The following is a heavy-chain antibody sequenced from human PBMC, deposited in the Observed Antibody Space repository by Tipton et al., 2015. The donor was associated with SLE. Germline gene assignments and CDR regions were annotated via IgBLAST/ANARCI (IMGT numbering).Heavy chain of an antibody. J-gene: IGHJ4*02. CDR3: AKGLMTSSSVSRLEY. CDR2: ISGNSDYI. V-gene: IGHV3-23*01. Sequence: GSLRLSCAASGFTFSAYAMDWVRQAPGKGLEWVSAISGNSDYIFYADSVKGRFTISRDNSKSTLFLQMNNLRVEDTAIYFCAKGLMTSSSVSRLEYWGQGALVTVS. D-gene: IGHD5/OR15-5a*01. CDR1: GFTFSAYA.